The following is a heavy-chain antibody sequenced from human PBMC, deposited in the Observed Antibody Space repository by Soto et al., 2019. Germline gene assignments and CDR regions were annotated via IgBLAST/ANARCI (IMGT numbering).Heavy chain of an antibody. D-gene: IGHD2-2*01. J-gene: IGHJ4*02. CDR2: ISASNGNR. V-gene: IGHV1-18*04. CDR1: GYDFSSYG. CDR3: VRDPQRNDY. Sequence: QVQRVQSGAEVKKPGGSVKVSCKASGYDFSSYGISWVRQAPGQGLEWMGWISASNGNRDYAQQFQGRVTMTSDTSRTTAYMELRSLRSDDTAVYYSVRDPQRNDYWGQGTLVNVSS.